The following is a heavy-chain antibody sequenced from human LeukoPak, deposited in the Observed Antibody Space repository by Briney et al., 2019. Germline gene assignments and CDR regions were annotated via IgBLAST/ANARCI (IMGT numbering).Heavy chain of an antibody. CDR1: GLTFSGSA. D-gene: IGHD3-22*01. Sequence: PGGSLKLSCAASGLTFSGSAMHWVRQASGKGLEWVGRIRSKANNYVTTYGASVRGRSTISRDDSKNMAYLQMNSLETEDTAVYYCASWAGHDSSEEQIPDTFGYWGQGAQVTVSS. J-gene: IGHJ4*02. V-gene: IGHV3-73*01. CDR3: ASWAGHDSSEEQIPDTFGY. CDR2: IRSKANNYVT.